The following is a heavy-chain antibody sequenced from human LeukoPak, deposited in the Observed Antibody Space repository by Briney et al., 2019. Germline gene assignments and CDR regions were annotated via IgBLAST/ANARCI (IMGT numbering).Heavy chain of an antibody. CDR2: ISAYNGNT. D-gene: IGHD3-16*01. J-gene: IGHJ4*02. CDR3: ARVPWGVGLDY. V-gene: IGHV1-18*04. CDR1: GYTFTSYG. Sequence: ASVKVSCKASGYTFTSYGITWVRQAPGQGLEWMGWISAYNGNTNYAQNLQGRVTMTRDTSISTAYMELSRLRSDDTAVYYCARVPWGVGLDYWGQGTLVTVSS.